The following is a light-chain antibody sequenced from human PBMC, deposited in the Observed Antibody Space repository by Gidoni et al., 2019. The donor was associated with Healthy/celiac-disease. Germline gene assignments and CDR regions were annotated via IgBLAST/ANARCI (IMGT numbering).Light chain of an antibody. Sequence: ELVLTQSPATLSLSPGERATLSCRASQSVSSYLAWYQQKPGQGPRLLIYDASNRATGIPARFSGSGSVTDFTLTSSSLEPEDFAVYYCQQRSSWPSITCGQGTRLEIK. J-gene: IGKJ5*01. V-gene: IGKV3-11*01. CDR2: DAS. CDR3: QQRSSWPSIT. CDR1: QSVSSY.